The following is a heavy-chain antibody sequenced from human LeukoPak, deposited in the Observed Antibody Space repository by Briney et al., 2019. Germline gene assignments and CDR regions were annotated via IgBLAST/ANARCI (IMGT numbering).Heavy chain of an antibody. J-gene: IGHJ4*02. CDR3: ARDPNGLYYFDY. CDR2: IVVGSGNT. V-gene: IGHV1-58*02. Sequence: SVKVSCKASGFTFTSSAMQWVRQARGQRLEWIGWIVVGSGNTNYAQKFQGRVTITTDESTSTAYMELSSLRSEDTAVYYCARDPNGLYYFDYWGQGTLVTASS. CDR1: GFTFTSSA.